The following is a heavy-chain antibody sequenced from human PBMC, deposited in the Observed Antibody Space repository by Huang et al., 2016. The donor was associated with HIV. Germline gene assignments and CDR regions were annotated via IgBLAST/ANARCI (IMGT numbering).Heavy chain of an antibody. CDR1: GFTFNKFD. CDR3: AKDGRGSGTYYDYFEY. CDR2: ISYDGSSK. J-gene: IGHJ4*02. V-gene: IGHV3-30*18. D-gene: IGHD1-26*01. Sequence: QVQLVESGGGVVQPGRSLRLSCAAFGFTFNKFDMHWVRQAPGKGVEWVGIISYDGSSKYHADSVKGRFTISRDNSKNTVYLQMNSLRVEDTAVYYCAKDGRGSGTYYDYFEYWGQGTLVTVSS.